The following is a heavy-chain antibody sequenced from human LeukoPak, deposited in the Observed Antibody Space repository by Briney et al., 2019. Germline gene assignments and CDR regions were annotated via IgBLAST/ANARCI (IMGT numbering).Heavy chain of an antibody. CDR2: IRKKANSYTT. V-gene: IGHV3-72*01. CDR3: ARVVGEAFFDY. J-gene: IGHJ4*02. D-gene: IGHD1-26*01. Sequence: PGGSLRLSCAASGFTFSDHYMDWVRQAPGKGLEWVGRIRKKANSYTTEYAASVKGRFTISRDDSKNSLYLLMNSLKTEDTAVYYCARVVGEAFFDYWGQGTLVTVSS. CDR1: GFTFSDHY.